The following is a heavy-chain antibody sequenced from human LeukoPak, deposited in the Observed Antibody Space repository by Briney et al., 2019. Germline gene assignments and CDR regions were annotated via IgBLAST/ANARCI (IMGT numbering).Heavy chain of an antibody. CDR1: GYTFTGYY. CDR3: AKVVAAAGTSYFDY. Sequence: ASVTVSCMASGYTFTGYYMHWLRQAPGQGLEWMGWINPYCSGTNYAQKFQGRVTMTRDKSISTAYMELSRPRCAGSAVYCCAKVVAAAGTSYFDYWGQGTLVTVSS. V-gene: IGHV1-2*02. D-gene: IGHD6-13*01. J-gene: IGHJ4*02. CDR2: INPYCSGT.